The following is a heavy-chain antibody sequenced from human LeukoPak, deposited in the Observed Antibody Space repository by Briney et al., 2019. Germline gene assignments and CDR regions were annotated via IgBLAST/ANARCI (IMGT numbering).Heavy chain of an antibody. CDR2: ISAYKGNT. V-gene: IGHV1-18*01. CDR1: GYTFTSYG. J-gene: IGHJ4*02. CDR3: ARRTPYCSGGSCQLNYFDY. D-gene: IGHD2-15*01. Sequence: GASVKVSCKASGYTFTSYGISWVRQAPGQGLEWMGWISAYKGNTNYAQKPQGRVTMTTDTSTSTAYMELRSLRSDDTAVYYCARRTPYCSGGSCQLNYFDYWGQGTLVTVSS.